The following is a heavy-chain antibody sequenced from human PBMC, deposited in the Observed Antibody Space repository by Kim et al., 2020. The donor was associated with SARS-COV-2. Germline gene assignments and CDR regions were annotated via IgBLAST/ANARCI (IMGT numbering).Heavy chain of an antibody. D-gene: IGHD1-1*01. Sequence: GGSLRLSCVASGITFSRSGMHWVRQAPGKGLDWVAFISYGGTSKDYTDAVKGRFTISRDNSKNTLYLQMNTLRGEDSAVYYCARDRAGTDIDHWGQGALVTVSS. CDR1: GITFSRSG. V-gene: IGHV3-30*03. CDR2: ISYGGTSK. J-gene: IGHJ4*02. CDR3: ARDRAGTDIDH.